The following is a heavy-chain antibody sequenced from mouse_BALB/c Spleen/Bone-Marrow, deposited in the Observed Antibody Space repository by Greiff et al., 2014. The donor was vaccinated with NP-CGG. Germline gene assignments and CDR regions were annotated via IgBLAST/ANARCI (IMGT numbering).Heavy chain of an antibody. V-gene: IGHV5-4*02. CDR3: ARDRGVQGYAMDY. CDR2: ISYGGSYI. Sequence: DVHLVESGGGLAKPGGSLKLSCAASGFTFSDFCMYWVRQTPEKRLEWVATISYGGSYIYYPDSVKGRFTISRDDAKNNLYLQMSSLKSEDTAMYYCARDRGVQGYAMDYWGQGTSVTVSS. D-gene: IGHD2-14*01. J-gene: IGHJ4*01. CDR1: GFTFSDFC.